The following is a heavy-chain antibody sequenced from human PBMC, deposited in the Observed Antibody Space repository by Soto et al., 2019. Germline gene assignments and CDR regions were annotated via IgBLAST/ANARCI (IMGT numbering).Heavy chain of an antibody. CDR2: ISGSGGST. CDR3: ATPDPYGSVNYYYYYMDV. Sequence: GGSLRLSCAASGFTFSSYAMSWVRQAPGKGLEWVSAISGSGGSTYYADSVKGRFTISRDNSKNTLYLQMNSLRAEDTAVYYCATPDPYGSVNYYYYYMDVWGKGTTVTVSS. CDR1: GFTFSSYA. V-gene: IGHV3-23*01. D-gene: IGHD3-10*01. J-gene: IGHJ6*03.